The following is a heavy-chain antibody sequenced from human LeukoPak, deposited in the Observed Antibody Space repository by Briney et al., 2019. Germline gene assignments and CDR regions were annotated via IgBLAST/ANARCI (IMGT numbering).Heavy chain of an antibody. D-gene: IGHD6-25*01. J-gene: IGHJ5*02. Sequence: GGSLRLSCAASGFTFSSYAMNWVRQAPGKGLEWVSVITTDGTTFYADSMKGRFTISRDNSKDMLYLQMDSLRAEDTAVYYCAKDTTNRDSSVPWGQGTLVTVSS. CDR3: AKDTTNRDSSVP. CDR1: GFTFSSYA. V-gene: IGHV3-23*01. CDR2: ITTDGTT.